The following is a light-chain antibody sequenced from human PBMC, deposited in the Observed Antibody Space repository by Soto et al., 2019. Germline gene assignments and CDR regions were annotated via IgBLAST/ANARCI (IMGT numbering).Light chain of an antibody. V-gene: IGLV2-14*01. J-gene: IGLJ2*01. CDR1: SSDVGGYNY. CDR2: EVS. Sequence: QYVLTQPASVSGAPGQSITISCTGNSSDVGGYNYVSWYQQHPGRAPKLVIYEVSNRPSGVSNRFSGSKSGNTASLAISGLQAEDEADYYCSAYKTANTLVVFGGGTKLTVL. CDR3: SAYKTANTLVV.